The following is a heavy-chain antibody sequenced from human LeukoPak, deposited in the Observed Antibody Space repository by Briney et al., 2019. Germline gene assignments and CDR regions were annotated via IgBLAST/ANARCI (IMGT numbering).Heavy chain of an antibody. D-gene: IGHD6-13*01. CDR2: INPNSGGT. Sequence: ASVKVSCKASGYTFTGYYMHWVRQAPGQGLEWMGWINPNSGGTNYAQKFQGRVTMTRDMSTSTVYMELSSLRSEDTAVYYCARSIAAAGTSVDYWGQGTLVTVSS. CDR3: ARSIAAAGTSVDY. CDR1: GYTFTGYY. V-gene: IGHV1-2*02. J-gene: IGHJ4*02.